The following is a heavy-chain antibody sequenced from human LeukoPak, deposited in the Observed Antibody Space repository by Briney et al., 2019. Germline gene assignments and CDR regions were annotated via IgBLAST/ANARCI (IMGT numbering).Heavy chain of an antibody. J-gene: IGHJ5*02. CDR2: INPNSGGT. V-gene: IGHV1-2*02. CDR1: GYTFTGYY. CDR3: ARAGSSSWYGFNWFDP. Sequence: ASVKGSCKASGYTFTGYYMHWVRQAPGQGLEWMGWINPNSGGTNYAQKFQGRVTMTRDTYISTAYMELSRLRSDDTAVYYCARAGSSSWYGFNWFDPWGQGTLVTVSS. D-gene: IGHD6-13*01.